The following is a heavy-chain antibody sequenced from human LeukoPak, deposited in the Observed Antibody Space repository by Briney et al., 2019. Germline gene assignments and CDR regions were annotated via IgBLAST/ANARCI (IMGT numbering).Heavy chain of an antibody. Sequence: SVTLSLTCTVSGGSISSGDRYWSWIRQSPGKGLEWIGYIYSTGNTYYNPSLKSRVIISVDTSKNQFSLELNSVTAADTAVYYCARDSYSYGYGGFDYWGQGILVTVSS. V-gene: IGHV4-30-4*01. J-gene: IGHJ4*02. CDR2: IYSTGNT. D-gene: IGHD5-18*01. CDR3: ARDSYSYGYGGFDY. CDR1: GGSISSGDRY.